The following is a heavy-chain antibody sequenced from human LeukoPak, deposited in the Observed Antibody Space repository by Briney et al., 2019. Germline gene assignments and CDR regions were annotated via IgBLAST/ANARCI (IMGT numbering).Heavy chain of an antibody. V-gene: IGHV3-74*01. D-gene: IGHD2-15*01. Sequence: GGSLRLSCAASGFTFSSYWMRWVRQAPGKGLVWVSRINSDGSSTSYADSVKGRFTISRDNAKNTLYLQMNSLRAEDTAVYYCATVDCSGGSCYSGMDVWGQGTTVTVSS. CDR3: ATVDCSGGSCYSGMDV. CDR2: INSDGSST. J-gene: IGHJ6*02. CDR1: GFTFSSYW.